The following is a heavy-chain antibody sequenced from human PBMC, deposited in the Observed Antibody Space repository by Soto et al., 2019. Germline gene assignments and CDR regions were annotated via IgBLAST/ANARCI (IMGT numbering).Heavy chain of an antibody. CDR2: IYYSGST. CDR3: ARHGPPEYSSDSYRIRARSYYYAXDV. J-gene: IGHJ6*02. D-gene: IGHD6-6*01. V-gene: IGHV4-39*01. CDR1: GGSISSSTYY. Sequence: SEALSLTCTVSGGSISSSTYYWGWIRQPPGKGLEWIGTIYYSGSTYYNPSLKSRVTISVDTSKSQFSLKLSSVTAADTAVYYCARHGPPEYSSDSYRIRARSYYYAXDVWGQGTTVTVSS.